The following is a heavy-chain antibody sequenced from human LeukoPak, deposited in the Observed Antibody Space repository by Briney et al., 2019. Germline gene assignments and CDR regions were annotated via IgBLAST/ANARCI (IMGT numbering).Heavy chain of an antibody. CDR2: IYHSGST. V-gene: IGHV4-30-2*02. CDR1: GGSISSGGYY. Sequence: PSETLSLTCTVSGGSISSGGYYWSWIRQPPGKGLEWIGYIYHSGSTYYNPSLKSRVTISVDTAKNQFSLKLSSVTAADTAVYYCAKGDYYDSSGYYFDRSDAFDIWGQGTMVTVSS. J-gene: IGHJ3*02. CDR3: AKGDYYDSSGYYFDRSDAFDI. D-gene: IGHD3-22*01.